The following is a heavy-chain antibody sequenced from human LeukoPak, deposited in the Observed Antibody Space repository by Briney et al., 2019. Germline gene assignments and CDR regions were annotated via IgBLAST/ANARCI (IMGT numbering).Heavy chain of an antibody. CDR2: ITWNRDNI. CDR3: AKDLSRAITSALFLDV. J-gene: IGHJ6*02. D-gene: IGHD2-15*01. V-gene: IGHV3-9*01. Sequence: GGSLRLSCKVSGFTFNNYAMRWVRHTPGKGLEWVSGITWNRDNIGYGDSVKGRFTISRDSVKNILYLQMNSLRPEDTALYYCAKDLSRAITSALFLDVWGQGTTVIVS. CDR1: GFTFNNYA.